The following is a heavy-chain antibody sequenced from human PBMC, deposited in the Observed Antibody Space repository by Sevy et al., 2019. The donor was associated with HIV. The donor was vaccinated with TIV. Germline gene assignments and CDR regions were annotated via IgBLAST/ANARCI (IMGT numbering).Heavy chain of an antibody. CDR1: GFTFSSYA. J-gene: IGHJ6*02. CDR2: ISYDGSNK. Sequence: GGSLRLSCAASGFTFSSYAMHWVRQAPGKGLEWVAVISYDGSNKYYADSVKGRFTISRDNSKNTLYLQMNSLRAEDTAVYYCARHSGDSSGYSGDYYYGMDVWGQGTTVTVSS. V-gene: IGHV3-30-3*01. CDR3: ARHSGDSSGYSGDYYYGMDV. D-gene: IGHD3-22*01.